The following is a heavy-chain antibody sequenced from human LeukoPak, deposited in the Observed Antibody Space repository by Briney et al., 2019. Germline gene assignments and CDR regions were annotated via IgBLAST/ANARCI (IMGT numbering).Heavy chain of an antibody. Sequence: ASVKVSCKASGYTFTSYDINWVRQATGQGLEWMGWMNPNSGNTGYAQKFQGRVTMTRNTSISTAYMELSSLRSEDTAVYYCARDLGIAYYDSSVSAFDIWGQGTMVTVSS. CDR3: ARDLGIAYYDSSVSAFDI. CDR2: MNPNSGNT. D-gene: IGHD3-22*01. J-gene: IGHJ3*02. CDR1: GYTFTSYD. V-gene: IGHV1-8*01.